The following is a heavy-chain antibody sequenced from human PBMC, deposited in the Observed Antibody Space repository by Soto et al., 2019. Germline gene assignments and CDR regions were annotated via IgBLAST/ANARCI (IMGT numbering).Heavy chain of an antibody. CDR3: ARMGLLHGMDV. Sequence: QVQVVESGGGVDQPGRSLRLSCAASGFTFSSYAMHWVRQAPGKGLEWVALISYDGSNKYYADSVKGRFAISRDNSKNTLYLQMNSLRAEDTAVYYCARMGLLHGMDVWGQGTTVTVSS. J-gene: IGHJ6*02. CDR2: ISYDGSNK. CDR1: GFTFSSYA. D-gene: IGHD2-15*01. V-gene: IGHV3-30*09.